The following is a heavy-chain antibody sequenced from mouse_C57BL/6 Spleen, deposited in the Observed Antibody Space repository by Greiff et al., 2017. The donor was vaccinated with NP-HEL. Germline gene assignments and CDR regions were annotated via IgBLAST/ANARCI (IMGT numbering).Heavy chain of an antibody. J-gene: IGHJ2*01. CDR1: GYTFTSYW. CDR2: INPSSGYT. CDR3: ASGSAVVATNYFDY. Sequence: QVQLQQSGAELAKPGASVKLSCKASGYTFTSYWMHWVKQRPGQGLEWIGYINPSSGYTKYNQKFKDKATVTADKSTSTAYMQLSRLTYEDSSVDYCASGSAVVATNYFDYWGQGTTLTVSS. D-gene: IGHD1-1*01. V-gene: IGHV1-7*01.